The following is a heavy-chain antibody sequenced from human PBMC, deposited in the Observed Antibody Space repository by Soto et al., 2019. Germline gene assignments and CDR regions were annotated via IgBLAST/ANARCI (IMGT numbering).Heavy chain of an antibody. Sequence: QVQLVQSGAEVKKPGSAVKVSCKASGGTFSSYTISCVRQAPGQGLEWMGWIIPILGIANYAQKFQGRVTITADKSTTTAYMELRSLRSEDTAVYYCAREWGSYYDSIGYDALDIWGQGTMVTVSS. J-gene: IGHJ3*02. CDR2: IIPILGIA. CDR3: AREWGSYYDSIGYDALDI. CDR1: GGTFSSYT. D-gene: IGHD3-22*01. V-gene: IGHV1-69*08.